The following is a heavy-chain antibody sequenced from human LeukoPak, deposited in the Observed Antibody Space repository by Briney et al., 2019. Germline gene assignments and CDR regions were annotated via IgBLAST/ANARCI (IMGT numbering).Heavy chain of an antibody. D-gene: IGHD2-15*01. CDR1: GFTFSSYS. CDR3: ARDLAPIVVVVAATGWWFDP. V-gene: IGHV3-21*01. J-gene: IGHJ5*02. Sequence: GGSLRLSCAASGFTFSSYSMTWVRQAPGKGLEWVSSISSSSSYIYYADSVKGRFTISRDNAKNSLYLQMNSLRAEDTAVYYCARDLAPIVVVVAATGWWFDPWGQGTLVTVSS. CDR2: ISSSSSYI.